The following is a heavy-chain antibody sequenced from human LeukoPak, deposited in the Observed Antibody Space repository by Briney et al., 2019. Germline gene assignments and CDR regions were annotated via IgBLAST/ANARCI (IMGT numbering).Heavy chain of an antibody. Sequence: SETLSLTCTVSGGSISSYYWSWIRQPPGKGLEWIGYIYYSGSTNYNPSLKSRVTISVDTSKNQFSLKLSSVTAADTAVYYCARGAARRDGYKWGQGTLVTVSS. D-gene: IGHD5-24*01. V-gene: IGHV4-59*12. J-gene: IGHJ4*02. CDR2: IYYSGST. CDR3: ARGAARRDGYK. CDR1: GGSISSYY.